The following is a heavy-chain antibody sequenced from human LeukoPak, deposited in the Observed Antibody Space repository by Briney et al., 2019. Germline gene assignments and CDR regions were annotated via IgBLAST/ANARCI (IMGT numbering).Heavy chain of an antibody. J-gene: IGHJ4*02. Sequence: GASVKVSCKASGYTFTGYYMHWLRQAPGQGLEWMGWINPNSGSTNYAQKFQGRVTITGDTSISTAYMELSRLRSDDTAVYYCAIDRVGGVIVTFPDYWGQGTLVTVSS. CDR1: GYTFTGYY. CDR3: AIDRVGGVIVTFPDY. D-gene: IGHD3-16*02. CDR2: INPNSGST. V-gene: IGHV1-2*02.